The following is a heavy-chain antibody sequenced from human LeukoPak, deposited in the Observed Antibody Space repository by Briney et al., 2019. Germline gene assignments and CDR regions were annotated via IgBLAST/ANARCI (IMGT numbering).Heavy chain of an antibody. CDR3: AKHFYGGNLDFDH. J-gene: IGHJ4*02. D-gene: IGHD4-23*01. V-gene: IGHV4-59*08. CDR2: IYYSGST. CDR1: GGSISSYY. Sequence: SETLSLTCTVSGGSISSYYWSWIRQPPGKGLEWIGYIYYSGSTNYNPSLKSRVSMSVDTSKNQISLKLSSVTAADTAVYYCAKHFYGGNLDFDHWGKGTLVTVSS.